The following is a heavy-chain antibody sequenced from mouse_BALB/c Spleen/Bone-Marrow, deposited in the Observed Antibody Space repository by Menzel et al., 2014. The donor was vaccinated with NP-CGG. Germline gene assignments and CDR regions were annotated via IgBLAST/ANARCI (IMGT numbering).Heavy chain of an antibody. Sequence: VQRVESGPGLVQPSQSLSITCIVSGFSLTSYGVHWVRQSPGKGLEWLGVIWRGGSTDYNAAFMSRLSITKDNSKSQVFFKMNSLQADDTAIYYCANYDYDQAWFAYWGQGTLVTVSA. J-gene: IGHJ3*01. CDR3: ANYDYDQAWFAY. V-gene: IGHV2-5*01. D-gene: IGHD2-4*01. CDR2: IWRGGST. CDR1: GFSLTSYG.